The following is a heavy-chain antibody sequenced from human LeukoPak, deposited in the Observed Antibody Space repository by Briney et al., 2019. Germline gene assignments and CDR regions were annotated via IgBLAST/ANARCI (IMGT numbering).Heavy chain of an antibody. J-gene: IGHJ5*02. Sequence: GGSLRLSCAASGFTFSSYGMHWVRQDPGKGLEWLAVISYAGSNKYYADSVKGRFTISRDNSKHTLYLEMNSLRAEDTAVYYCAKDLYSYGNNWFDPWGQGTLVTVSS. V-gene: IGHV3-30*18. D-gene: IGHD5-18*01. CDR2: ISYAGSNK. CDR1: GFTFSSYG. CDR3: AKDLYSYGNNWFDP.